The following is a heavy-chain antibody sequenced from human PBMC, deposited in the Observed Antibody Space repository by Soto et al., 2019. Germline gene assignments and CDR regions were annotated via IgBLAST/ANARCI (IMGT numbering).Heavy chain of an antibody. D-gene: IGHD3-22*01. CDR1: GGTFSTYT. Sequence: QVQLVQSGAEVKKPGSSVKVSCKASGGTFSTYTITWVRQAPGQVLEWMGRIIPIIGIINYAQKFQGRVTITADKFTVTAYMELTRLRSDDTAVYYCAGDPDSHYNDSHASSYPWGQGTLVTVSS. V-gene: IGHV1-69*08. CDR2: IIPIIGII. CDR3: AGDPDSHYNDSHASSYP. J-gene: IGHJ5*02.